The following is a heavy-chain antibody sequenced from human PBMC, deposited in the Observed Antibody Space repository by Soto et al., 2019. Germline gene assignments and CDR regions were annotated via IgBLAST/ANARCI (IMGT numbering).Heavy chain of an antibody. CDR3: ARLYYISGRPLMDV. D-gene: IGHD3-10*01. V-gene: IGHV4-59*01. CDR1: GGSIRSYY. J-gene: IGHJ6*02. CDR2: IYYNGNT. Sequence: ETLSLTCDVSGGSIRSYYWSWIRQPPGKGLEWIGYIYYNGNTKYNPSLKSRVTISVDTSKNQFSLKVGSLNAADTAVYYCARLYYISGRPLMDVWGQGITVTVSS.